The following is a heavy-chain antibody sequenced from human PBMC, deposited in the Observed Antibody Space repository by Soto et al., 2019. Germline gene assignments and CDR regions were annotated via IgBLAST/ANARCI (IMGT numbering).Heavy chain of an antibody. J-gene: IGHJ4*02. CDR1: GGSISSDNYY. D-gene: IGHD3-22*01. CDR3: ASTSYFDNSGSDY. CDR2: IYYSGSA. V-gene: IGHV4-30-4*01. Sequence: TVSGGSISSDNYYWSWIRQAPGKGLEWIGYIYYSGSAYYNPSLKSRVIISIDTSKNQFSLKLSSVTAADTAVYYCASTSYFDNSGSDYWGQGTLVTVSS.